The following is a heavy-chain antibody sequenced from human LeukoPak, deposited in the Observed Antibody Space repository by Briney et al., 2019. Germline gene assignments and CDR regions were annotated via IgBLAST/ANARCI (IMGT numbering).Heavy chain of an antibody. CDR3: ARHQWLESNWFDP. CDR2: IYYSGST. V-gene: IGHV4-39*01. D-gene: IGHD6-19*01. CDR1: GGSISSSSYY. J-gene: IGHJ5*02. Sequence: NPSETLSLTCTVSGGSISSSSYYWGWIRQPPGKGLEWIGSIYYSGSTYYNPSLKSRVTISVDTSKTHFSLRLSSVTAADTAMYYCARHQWLESNWFDPWGQGTLVTVSS.